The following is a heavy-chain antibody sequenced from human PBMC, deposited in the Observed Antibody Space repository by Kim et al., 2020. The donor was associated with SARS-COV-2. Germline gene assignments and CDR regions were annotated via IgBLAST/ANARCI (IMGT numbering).Heavy chain of an antibody. CDR2: ISSNGGST. CDR1: GFTFSSYA. J-gene: IGHJ4*02. V-gene: IGHV3-64D*09. CDR3: VGGSIAADVSFDY. D-gene: IGHD6-13*01. Sequence: GGSLRLSCSASGFTFSSYAMHWVRQAPGKGLEYVSAISSNGGSTYYADSVKGRFTISRDNSKNTLYLQMSSLRAEDTAVYYCVGGSIAADVSFDYWGQGTLVTVSS.